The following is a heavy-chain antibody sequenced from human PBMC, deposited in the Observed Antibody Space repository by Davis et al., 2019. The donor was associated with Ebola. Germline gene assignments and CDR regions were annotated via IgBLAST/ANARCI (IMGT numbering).Heavy chain of an antibody. D-gene: IGHD3-3*01. Sequence: GESLKISCAASGFTFSAYWMHWVRQAPGKGLIWLARISGDGYTTRYADSVKGRFTISRDNAKNTLYLQTNSLRVEDTAVCYCARGEWLSLGWGQGTLVTVSS. CDR2: ISGDGYTT. J-gene: IGHJ4*02. CDR3: ARGEWLSLG. V-gene: IGHV3-74*01. CDR1: GFTFSAYW.